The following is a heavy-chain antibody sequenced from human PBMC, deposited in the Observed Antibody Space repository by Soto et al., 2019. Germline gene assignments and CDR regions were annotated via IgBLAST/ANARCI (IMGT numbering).Heavy chain of an antibody. Sequence: GGSLRLSCAASGFTFSSYAMSWVRQAPGKGLEWVSAISGSGGSTYYADSVKGRFTISRDNSKNTLYLQMNSLRAEDTAVYYCAKGPTKYSSGWYGFDYWGQGTLVTVSS. CDR3: AKGPTKYSSGWYGFDY. J-gene: IGHJ4*02. CDR2: ISGSGGST. D-gene: IGHD6-19*01. CDR1: GFTFSSYA. V-gene: IGHV3-23*01.